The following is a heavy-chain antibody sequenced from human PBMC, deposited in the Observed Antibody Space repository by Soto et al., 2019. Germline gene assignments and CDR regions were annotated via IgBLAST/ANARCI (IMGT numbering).Heavy chain of an antibody. CDR2: INHSGST. D-gene: IGHD2-21*01. Sequence: SETLSLTGAVYGGSFSGYYWSWIRQPPGKGLEWIGEINHSGSTNYNPPLKSRVTISVDTSKNQFSLKLSSVTAADTAVYYCARGSPIVYWFDPWGQGTLVTVSS. CDR1: GGSFSGYY. J-gene: IGHJ5*02. V-gene: IGHV4-34*01. CDR3: ARGSPIVYWFDP.